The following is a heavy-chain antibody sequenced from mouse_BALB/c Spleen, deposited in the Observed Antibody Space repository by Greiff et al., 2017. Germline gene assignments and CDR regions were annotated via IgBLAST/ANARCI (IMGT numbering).Heavy chain of an antibody. V-gene: IGHV5-6-5*01. CDR2: ISSGGST. CDR3: AREGYDFLDY. J-gene: IGHJ2*01. D-gene: IGHD2-4*01. CDR1: GFTFSSYA. Sequence: EVQGVESGGGLVKPGGSLKLSCAASGFTFSSYAMSWVRQTPEKRLEWVASISSGGSTYYPDSVKGRFTISRDNARNILYLQMSSLRSEDTAMYYCAREGYDFLDYWGQGTTLTVSS.